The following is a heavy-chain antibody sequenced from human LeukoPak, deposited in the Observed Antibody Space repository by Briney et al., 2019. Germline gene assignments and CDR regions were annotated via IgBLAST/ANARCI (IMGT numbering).Heavy chain of an antibody. CDR3: ARDLTGGGDY. CDR1: GGSISSYY. J-gene: IGHJ4*02. V-gene: IGHV4-38-2*02. Sequence: SETLSLTCTVSGGSISSYYWSWIRQPPGKGLEWIGSIYHSGSTYYNPSLKSRVTISVDTSKNQFSLKLSSVTAADTAVYYCARDLTGGGDYWGQGTLVTVSS. CDR2: IYHSGST. D-gene: IGHD3-10*01.